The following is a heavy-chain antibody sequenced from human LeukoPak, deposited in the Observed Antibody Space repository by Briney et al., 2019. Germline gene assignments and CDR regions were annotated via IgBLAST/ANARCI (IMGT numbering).Heavy chain of an antibody. CDR3: AREMSDTVTWGWYFDL. V-gene: IGHV3-13*01. CDR1: GLSFSSYD. CDR2: IGTKGDT. J-gene: IGHJ2*01. Sequence: GGSLRLSCAASGLSFSSYDMHWVRQAIGKGLEWASAIGTKGDTYYSDSVRGRFTISRENGKNSLYLQMNSLRAGDTAVYYCAREMSDTVTWGWYFDLWGRGTLVTVSS. D-gene: IGHD4-17*01.